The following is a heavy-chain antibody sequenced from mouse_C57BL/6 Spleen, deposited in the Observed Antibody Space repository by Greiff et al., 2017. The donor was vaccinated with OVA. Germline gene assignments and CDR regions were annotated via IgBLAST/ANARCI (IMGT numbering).Heavy chain of an antibody. Sequence: QVQLKQPGAELVKPGASVKVSCKASGYTFTSYWMHWVKQRPGQGLEWIGRIHPSDSDTNYNQKLKGKATLTVDKSSSTAYMQLSSLTSEDSAVYYCAIPDGYYVLNYYAMDYWGQGTSVTVSS. D-gene: IGHD2-3*01. V-gene: IGHV1-74*01. CDR2: IHPSDSDT. CDR1: GYTFTSYW. CDR3: AIPDGYYVLNYYAMDY. J-gene: IGHJ4*01.